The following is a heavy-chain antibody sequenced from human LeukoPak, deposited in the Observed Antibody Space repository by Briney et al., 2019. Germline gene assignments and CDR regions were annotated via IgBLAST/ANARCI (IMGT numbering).Heavy chain of an antibody. V-gene: IGHV5-51*01. CDR3: ARLVDTSMARFDY. J-gene: IGHJ4*02. Sequence: PGESLKISCQCSGSSFTNYWIGGGRQLPGKGLEWMGIIYPGDSDTKDSPSFQGQVTISANKSISTAYLQWSSLKASDIAIYYCARLVDTSMARFDYWGQGTPVTVSS. D-gene: IGHD5-18*01. CDR1: GSSFTNYW. CDR2: IYPGDSDT.